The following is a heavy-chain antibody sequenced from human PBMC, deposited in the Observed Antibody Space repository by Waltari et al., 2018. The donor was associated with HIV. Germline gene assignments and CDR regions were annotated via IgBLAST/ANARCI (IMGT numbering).Heavy chain of an antibody. CDR3: ARDRTATSRGNGMDV. CDR1: GVTFNNKA. D-gene: IGHD1-1*01. Sequence: QVQVVESGGGVVQPGTSVRLSCAESGVTFNNKALHWVRQAPGKGVQWVAVIWYDGKNKYYSDFVKGRFSITRDTSKNTLSLEMNSLRAEDTGIYYCARDRTATSRGNGMDVWGPGTTVIVSS. J-gene: IGHJ6*02. V-gene: IGHV3-33*01. CDR2: IWYDGKNK.